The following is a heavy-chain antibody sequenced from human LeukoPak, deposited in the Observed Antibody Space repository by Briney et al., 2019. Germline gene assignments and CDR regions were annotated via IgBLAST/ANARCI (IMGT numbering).Heavy chain of an antibody. V-gene: IGHV3-21*01. D-gene: IGHD4-17*01. CDR1: GFTFSSYS. CDR3: ARAGDYGDYSGHQKY. J-gene: IGHJ4*02. CDR2: ISCSSSYI. Sequence: GGSLRLSCAASGFTFSSYSMNWVRQAPGKGLEWVSSISCSSSYIYYADSVKGRFTISRDNAENSLYLQMNSLRAEDTAVYYCARAGDYGDYSGHQKYWGQGTLVTVSS.